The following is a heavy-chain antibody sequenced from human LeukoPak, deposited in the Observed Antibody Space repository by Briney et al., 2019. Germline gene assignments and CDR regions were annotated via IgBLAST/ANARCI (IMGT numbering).Heavy chain of an antibody. Sequence: PGGPLRLSCAASGFTFSSYAMSWVRQAPGKGLEWVSAISGSGGSTYYADSVKGRFTISRDNSKNTLYLQMNSLRAEDTAVYYRAKCGFLEWSIPGTNWFDPWGQGTLVTVSS. D-gene: IGHD3-3*01. J-gene: IGHJ5*02. V-gene: IGHV3-23*01. CDR1: GFTFSSYA. CDR2: ISGSGGST. CDR3: AKCGFLEWSIPGTNWFDP.